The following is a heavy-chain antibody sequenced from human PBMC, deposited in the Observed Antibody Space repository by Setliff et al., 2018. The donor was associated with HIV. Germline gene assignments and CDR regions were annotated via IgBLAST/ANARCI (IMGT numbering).Heavy chain of an antibody. Sequence: WASVKVSCKASGYSFTIYGISWVRQAPGQGLEWLGWVSAWDGTTNYVQKLQGRVTMTTDTSTSTAYMELRSLRYDDTAIYYCVRMRGDSHGAFDIWGQGTMVTVS. J-gene: IGHJ3*02. D-gene: IGHD3-16*01. V-gene: IGHV1-18*01. CDR2: VSAWDGTT. CDR3: VRMRGDSHGAFDI. CDR1: GYSFTIYG.